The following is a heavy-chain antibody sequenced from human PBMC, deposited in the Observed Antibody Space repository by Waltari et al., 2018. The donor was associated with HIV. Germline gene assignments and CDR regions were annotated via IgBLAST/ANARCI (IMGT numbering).Heavy chain of an antibody. CDR1: GFNFGAYA. J-gene: IGHJ4*02. V-gene: IGHV3-49*03. CDR2: IRSKPYGGTR. Sequence: EVHLVESGGGLVQPGRSLRLSCKASGFNFGAYAVPWFRQAPDKGLEWVGFIRSKPYGGTREYAASVKGRFTISRDDSKNIAFLQMDSLKIEDTAVYYCARGVNLRCTGDCYSAYWGQGTLVTVSS. CDR3: ARGVNLRCTGDCYSAY. D-gene: IGHD2-21*02.